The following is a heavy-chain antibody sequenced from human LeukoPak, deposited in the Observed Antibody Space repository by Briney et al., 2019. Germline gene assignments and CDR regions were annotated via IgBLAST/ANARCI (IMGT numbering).Heavy chain of an antibody. CDR2: NYYSGST. J-gene: IGHJ4*02. CDR3: ARNFYASSGYYLDDFYFDF. CDR1: GASLISDTYY. V-gene: IGHV4-39*07. D-gene: IGHD3-22*01. Sequence: SETLSLTCTVSGASLISDTYYGGWIRQPPGKGLEWIGSNYYSGSTYYSPSLKSPVTMSVDTSTNQFSLKLISVTAADTALYYGARNFYASSGYYLDDFYFDFWGQGTLVTVSS.